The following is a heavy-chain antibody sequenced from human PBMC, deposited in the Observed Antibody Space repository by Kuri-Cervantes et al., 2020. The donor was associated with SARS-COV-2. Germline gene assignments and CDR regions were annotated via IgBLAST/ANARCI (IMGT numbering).Heavy chain of an antibody. CDR2: ISYDGSNK. CDR1: GFTFSSYG. D-gene: IGHD3-22*01. Sequence: GESLKISCAASGFTFSSYGMHWVRQAPGKGLEWVAVISYDGSNKYYADSVKGRFTISRDNSKNTLYLQMNSLRAEDTAVYYCAKDTTDSSGYYYFFFGVDYWGQGTLVTVSS. V-gene: IGHV3-30*18. CDR3: AKDTTDSSGYYYFFFGVDY. J-gene: IGHJ4*02.